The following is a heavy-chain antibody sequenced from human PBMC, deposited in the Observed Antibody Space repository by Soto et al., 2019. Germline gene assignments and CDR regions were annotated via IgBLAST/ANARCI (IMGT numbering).Heavy chain of an antibody. V-gene: IGHV1-69*01. CDR1: GGTFSGYA. CDR3: VRDPRSITGTTSSEDFQH. J-gene: IGHJ1*01. D-gene: IGHD1-20*01. Sequence: QAQLMQSGAEVKKPGSSVKVSCKASGGTFSGYAISWVRQAPGQGLEWMGGIVPLLGITNYAQKFQGRITIAADESTGTAYMDLRSLRSEDTAVYYCVRDPRSITGTTSSEDFQHWGQGTLVSVSS. CDR2: IVPLLGIT.